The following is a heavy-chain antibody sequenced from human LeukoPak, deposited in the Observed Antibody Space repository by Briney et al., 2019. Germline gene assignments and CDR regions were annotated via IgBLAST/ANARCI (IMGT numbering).Heavy chain of an antibody. CDR2: IYYSGST. CDR1: GGSISSSSYY. V-gene: IGHV4-39*01. J-gene: IGHJ6*02. CDR3: ARRNYYYGMDV. Sequence: SETLSLTCTVSGGSISSSSYYWGWIRQPPGKGLEWIGSIYYSGSTYYNPSLKSRVTISVDTSKNQFSLKLSSVTAADTAVYYCARRNYYYGMDVWGQGTTVTVSS.